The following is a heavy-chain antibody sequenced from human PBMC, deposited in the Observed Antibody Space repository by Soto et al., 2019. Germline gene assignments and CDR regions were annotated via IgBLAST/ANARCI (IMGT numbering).Heavy chain of an antibody. J-gene: IGHJ2*01. CDR1: GGSISSGGYS. Sequence: QLQLQESGSGLVKPSQTLSLTCAVSGGSISSGGYSWSWIRQPPGKGLEWIGYIYHSGSTYYNPSLKSRVTISVDRSKNQCSLKLSSVTAADTAVYYCARGSTSGTDWYFDLWGRGTLVTVSS. CDR2: IYHSGST. V-gene: IGHV4-30-2*01. CDR3: ARGSTSGTDWYFDL. D-gene: IGHD1-7*01.